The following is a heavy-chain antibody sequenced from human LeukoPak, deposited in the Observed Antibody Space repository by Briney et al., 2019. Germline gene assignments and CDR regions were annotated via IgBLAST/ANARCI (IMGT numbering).Heavy chain of an antibody. V-gene: IGHV4-30-2*01. CDR1: GGSISSGGYS. CDR3: ARANPEYYYDSTRYWYFDL. Sequence: SQTLSLTCAVSGGSISSGGYSWSWIRQPPGKGLEWIGYIHHSGSTYYNPSLKSRVTISVDRSKNQFSLKLSSVTAADTAVYYCARANPEYYYDSTRYWYFDLWGRGTLVTVSS. CDR2: IHHSGST. D-gene: IGHD3-22*01. J-gene: IGHJ2*01.